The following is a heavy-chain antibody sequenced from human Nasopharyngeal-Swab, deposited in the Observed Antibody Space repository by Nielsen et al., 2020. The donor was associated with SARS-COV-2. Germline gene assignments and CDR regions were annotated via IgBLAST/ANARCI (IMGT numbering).Heavy chain of an antibody. D-gene: IGHD3-10*01. CDR2: IYYSGST. Sequence: SETLSLTCTVSGGSISSSSHYWGWIRQPPGKGLEWIGSIYYSGSTYYNPSLKSRVTISVDTSKNQFSLKLSSVTAADTAVYYCARHRGYYYGSGSYPSHAFDIWGQGTMVTVSS. CDR1: GGSISSSSHY. CDR3: ARHRGYYYGSGSYPSHAFDI. J-gene: IGHJ3*02. V-gene: IGHV4-39*01.